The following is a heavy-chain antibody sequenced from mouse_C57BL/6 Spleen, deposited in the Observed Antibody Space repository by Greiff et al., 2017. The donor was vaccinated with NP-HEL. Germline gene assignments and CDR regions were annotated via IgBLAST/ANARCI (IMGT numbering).Heavy chain of an antibody. CDR3: ARDNDYEAWFAY. CDR1: GYSITSGYY. Sequence: EVQLQESGPGLVKPSQSLSLTCSVTGYSITSGYYWNWIRQFPGNTLEWMGYISYDGSNNYNPSLKNRISITRDTSKNQFFLKLNSVTTEDTATYYCARDNDYEAWFAYWGQGTLVTVSA. J-gene: IGHJ3*01. V-gene: IGHV3-6*01. D-gene: IGHD2-4*01. CDR2: ISYDGSN.